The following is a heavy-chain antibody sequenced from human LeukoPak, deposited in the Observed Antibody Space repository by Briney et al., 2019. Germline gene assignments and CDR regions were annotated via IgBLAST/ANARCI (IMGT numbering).Heavy chain of an antibody. J-gene: IGHJ4*02. CDR3: ARSPITGTTFRY. D-gene: IGHD1-7*01. CDR2: INPNSGGT. CDR1: GYTFTGYY. V-gene: IGHV1-2*02. Sequence: ASVKVSCKASGYTFTGYYMHWVRQAPGQGLEWMGWINPNSGGTNYARKFQGRVTMTRDTSISTAYMELSRLRSDDTAVYYCARSPITGTTFRYWGQGTLVTVSS.